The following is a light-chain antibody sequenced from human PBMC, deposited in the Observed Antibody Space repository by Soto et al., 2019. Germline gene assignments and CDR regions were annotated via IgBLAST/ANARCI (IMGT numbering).Light chain of an antibody. CDR1: QSVSSN. CDR3: QQRSNWPPIT. J-gene: IGKJ5*01. Sequence: EIVMTQSPATLSVSPGERATLSCRPSQSVSSNLAWYQQKPGQAPRLLIYDASNRATGIPARFSGSGSGTDFTLTISSLEPEDFAVYYCQQRSNWPPITVGQGTQLEIK. CDR2: DAS. V-gene: IGKV3-11*01.